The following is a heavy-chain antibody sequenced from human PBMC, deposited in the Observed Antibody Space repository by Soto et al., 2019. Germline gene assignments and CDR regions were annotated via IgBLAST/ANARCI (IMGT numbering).Heavy chain of an antibody. CDR1: GFTFSSYS. D-gene: IGHD2-15*01. J-gene: IGHJ6*02. Sequence: PGGSLRLSCAASGFTFSSYSMNWVRQAPGKGLEWVSSISSSSSYIYYADSVKGRFTISRDNAKNSLYLQMNSLRAEDTAVYYCARDFENCSGGSCLYYGMDVWGQGTTVTVSS. V-gene: IGHV3-21*01. CDR3: ARDFENCSGGSCLYYGMDV. CDR2: ISSSSSYI.